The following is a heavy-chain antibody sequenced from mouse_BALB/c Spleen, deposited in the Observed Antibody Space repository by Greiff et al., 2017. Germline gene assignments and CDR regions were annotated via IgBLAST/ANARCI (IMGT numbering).Heavy chain of an antibody. V-gene: IGHV14-4*02. CDR2: IDPENGDT. D-gene: IGHD2-1*01. J-gene: IGHJ3*01. CDR3: ARGVYYGNYDWFAY. Sequence: VQLQQSGAELVRSGASVKLSCTASGFNIKDYYMHWVKQRPEQGLEWIGWIDPENGDTEYAPKFQGKATMTADTSSNTAYLQLSSLTSEDTAVYYCARGVYYGNYDWFAYWGQGTLVTVSA. CDR1: GFNIKDYY.